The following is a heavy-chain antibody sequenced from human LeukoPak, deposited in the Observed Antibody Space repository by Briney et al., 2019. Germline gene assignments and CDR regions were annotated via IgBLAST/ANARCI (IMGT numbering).Heavy chain of an antibody. V-gene: IGHV3-11*04. D-gene: IGHD3-22*01. Sequence: GGSLRLSCAASGFTFSDYYMSWIRQAPGKGLEWVSYISGSGSTIYYADSVKGRFTISRDNAKNSLYLQMNSLRAEDTAVYYCARYDSSGYDDYWGQGTLVTVSS. CDR3: ARYDSSGYDDY. J-gene: IGHJ4*02. CDR1: GFTFSDYY. CDR2: ISGSGSTI.